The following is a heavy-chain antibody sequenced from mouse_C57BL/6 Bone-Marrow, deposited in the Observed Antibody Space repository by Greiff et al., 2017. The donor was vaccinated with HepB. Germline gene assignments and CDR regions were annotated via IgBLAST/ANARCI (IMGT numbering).Heavy chain of an antibody. V-gene: IGHV2-2*01. CDR2: IWSGGST. CDR1: GFSLTSYG. CDR3: AREGFITTVVAPAAY. D-gene: IGHD1-1*01. Sequence: VKLVESGPGLVQPSQSLSITCTVSGFSLTSYGVHWVRQSPGKGLEWLGVIWSGGSTDYNAAFISRLSISKDNSKSQVFFKMNSLQADDTAIYYCAREGFITTVVAPAAYWGQGTLVTVSA. J-gene: IGHJ3*01.